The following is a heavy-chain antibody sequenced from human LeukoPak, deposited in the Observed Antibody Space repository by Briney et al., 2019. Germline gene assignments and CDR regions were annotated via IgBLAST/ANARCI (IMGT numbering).Heavy chain of an antibody. D-gene: IGHD1-26*01. Sequence: PGGSLRLSCAASGFTFSSYEMNWVRQAPGKGLEWVSYISSSGSTTYYADSVKGRFTTSRDNAKNSLYLQMNSLRAEDTAVYYCARDAPLVGATYYFDYWGQGTLVTVSS. V-gene: IGHV3-48*03. CDR2: ISSSGSTT. CDR1: GFTFSSYE. CDR3: ARDAPLVGATYYFDY. J-gene: IGHJ4*02.